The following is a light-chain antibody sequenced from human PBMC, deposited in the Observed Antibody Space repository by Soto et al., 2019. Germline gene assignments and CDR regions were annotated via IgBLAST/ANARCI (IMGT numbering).Light chain of an antibody. V-gene: IGLV1-47*01. J-gene: IGLJ1*01. Sequence: QSVLTQPPSASGTPGQRVTISCSGSRSNIGYNYVYWYQQLPGTAPKLLIYRNNQRPSGVPDRFSGSKSGTSASLAISGLRSEDEADYYCASWDDSLSGDVFGTGTKLTVL. CDR3: ASWDDSLSGDV. CDR1: RSNIGYNY. CDR2: RNN.